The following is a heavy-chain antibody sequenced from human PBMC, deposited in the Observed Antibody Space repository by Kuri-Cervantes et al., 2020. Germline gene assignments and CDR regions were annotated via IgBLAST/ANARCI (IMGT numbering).Heavy chain of an antibody. D-gene: IGHD3-16*01. CDR3: ARCGLGVGVWGNRGFDY. CDR1: GGSFSGYY. CDR2: INHSGST. V-gene: IGHV4-34*01. Sequence: SETLSLTCAVYGGSFSGYYWSWIRQPPGKGLEWIREINHSGSTNYNPSLKSRVTISVDTSKNQFSLKLSSVTAADTAVYYCARCGLGVGVWGNRGFDYWGQGTLVTVSS. J-gene: IGHJ4*02.